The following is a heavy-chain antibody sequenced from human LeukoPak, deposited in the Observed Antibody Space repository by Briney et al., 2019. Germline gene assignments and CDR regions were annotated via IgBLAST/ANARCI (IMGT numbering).Heavy chain of an antibody. CDR2: ISSSSSYI. V-gene: IGHV3-21*01. CDR3: ATEGRDGYNQFDY. J-gene: IGHJ4*02. CDR1: GFTFSSYS. Sequence: GGSLRLSCAASGFTFSSYSMNWVRQAPGKGLEWVSSISSSSSYIYYAHSEKGRFTISRDNAKNSLYLQMNSLRAEDTAVYYCATEGRDGYNQFDYWGQGTLVTVSS. D-gene: IGHD5-24*01.